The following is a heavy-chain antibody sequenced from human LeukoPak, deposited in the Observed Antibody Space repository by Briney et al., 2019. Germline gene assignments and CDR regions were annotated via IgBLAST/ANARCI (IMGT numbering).Heavy chain of an antibody. D-gene: IGHD5-18*01. CDR3: AKDPAMVKYSFDY. V-gene: IGHV3-30*02. Sequence: PGGSLRLSCAASGFTFSSYGMHWVRQAPGKGLEWVAFIRYDGSNKYYADSVKGRFTISRDNSKNTLYLQMNSLRAEDTAVYYCAKDPAMVKYSFDYWGQGTLAPVPS. CDR1: GFTFSSYG. CDR2: IRYDGSNK. J-gene: IGHJ4*02.